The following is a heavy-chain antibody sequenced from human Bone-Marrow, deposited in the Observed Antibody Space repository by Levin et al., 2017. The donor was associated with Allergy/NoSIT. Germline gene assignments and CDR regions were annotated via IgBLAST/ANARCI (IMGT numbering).Heavy chain of an antibody. Sequence: GESLKISCKTSGYSFTTDWIGWVRQMPGKGLQWMGLIYPGDSDTTYSPSFQGQVTISADRSISTTYLHWSSLKASDTAMYFCARRRGRSGRGGAGWFDPWGQGTLVTVSS. J-gene: IGHJ5*02. V-gene: IGHV5-51*01. CDR3: ARRRGRSGRGGAGWFDP. D-gene: IGHD3-16*01. CDR2: IYPGDSDT. CDR1: GYSFTTDW.